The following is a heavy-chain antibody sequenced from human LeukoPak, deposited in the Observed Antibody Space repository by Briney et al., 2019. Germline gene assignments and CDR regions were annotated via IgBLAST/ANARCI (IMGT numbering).Heavy chain of an antibody. CDR3: ARDNTAMVLGWFDP. CDR2: ISPSGSR. Sequence: ASVKVSCKASGYIFSNYYVHWVRQAPGQGREWMGEISPSGSRSYAQEFQGRVTMTRDASTSTAYMELSSLRSEDTAVYYCARDNTAMVLGWFDPWGQGTLVTVSS. D-gene: IGHD5-18*01. CDR1: GYIFSNYY. V-gene: IGHV1-46*01. J-gene: IGHJ5*02.